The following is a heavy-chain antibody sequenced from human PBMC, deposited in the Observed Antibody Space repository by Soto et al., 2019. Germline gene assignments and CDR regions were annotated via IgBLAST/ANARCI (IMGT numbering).Heavy chain of an antibody. CDR2: ISGSSSTT. CDR1: GFTFSSYA. V-gene: IGHV3-23*01. CDR3: AKDRDYYGSGRPFDY. Sequence: HPGGSLRLSCAASGFTFSSYAMSWVRQAPGKGLEWVSAISGSSSTTYYADSVKGRFTISRDNSKNTLYLQMNSLRAEDTAVYYCAKDRDYYGSGRPFDYWGQGTLVTVSS. D-gene: IGHD3-10*01. J-gene: IGHJ4*02.